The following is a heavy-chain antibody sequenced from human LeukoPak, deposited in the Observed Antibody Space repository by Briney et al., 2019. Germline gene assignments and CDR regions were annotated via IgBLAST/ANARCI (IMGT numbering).Heavy chain of an antibody. CDR1: GFTFSNYW. V-gene: IGHV3-7*01. CDR3: ARYGGSYYFDN. CDR2: IKQDGSER. Sequence: GGSLRLSCATSGFTFSNYWMSWVRQAPGKALEWVANIKQDGSERYYVDSVKGRFTISRDNAKNSLYLQMNSLRAEDTAVYYCARYGGSYYFDNWGQGTLVTVS. D-gene: IGHD1-26*01. J-gene: IGHJ4*02.